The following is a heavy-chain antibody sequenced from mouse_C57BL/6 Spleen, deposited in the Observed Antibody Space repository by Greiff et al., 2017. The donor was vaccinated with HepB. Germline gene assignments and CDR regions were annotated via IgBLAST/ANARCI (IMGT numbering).Heavy chain of an antibody. J-gene: IGHJ4*01. CDR1: GFTFSDYG. D-gene: IGHD2-1*01. Sequence: DVKLVESGGGLVKPGGSLKLSCAASGFTFSDYGMHWVRQAPEKGLEWVAYISSGSSTIYYADTVKGRFTISRDNAKNTLFLQMTSLRSEDTAMYYCARPRNLYAMDYWGQGTSVTVSS. CDR3: ARPRNLYAMDY. V-gene: IGHV5-17*01. CDR2: ISSGSSTI.